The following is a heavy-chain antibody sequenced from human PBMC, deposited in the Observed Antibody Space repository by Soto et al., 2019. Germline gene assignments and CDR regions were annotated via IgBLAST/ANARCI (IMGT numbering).Heavy chain of an antibody. D-gene: IGHD3-16*01. CDR1: GFTFDTYV. V-gene: IGHV3-33*01. Sequence: GSLRLSCAASGFTFDTYVMHWVRQAPGRGLEWVALIWYDGGNKYYADSAKGRFTISRDNSKNTLYLQMNSLRAEDTAVYYCARGARDFDYWGQGTLGIV. J-gene: IGHJ4*02. CDR3: ARGARDFDY. CDR2: IWYDGGNK.